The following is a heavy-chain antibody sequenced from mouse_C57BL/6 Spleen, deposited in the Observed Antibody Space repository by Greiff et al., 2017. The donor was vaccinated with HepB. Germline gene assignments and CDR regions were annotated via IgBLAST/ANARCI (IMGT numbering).Heavy chain of an antibody. J-gene: IGHJ1*03. CDR3: ARRVYYGSSYPWYFDV. V-gene: IGHV1-78*01. CDR2: IYPRDGST. D-gene: IGHD1-1*01. Sequence: VQLQESDAELVKPGASVKISCKVSGYTFTDHTIHWMKQRPEQGLEWIGYIYPRDGSTKYNEKFKGKATLTADKSSSTAYMQLNSLTSEDSAVYFCARRVYYGSSYPWYFDVWGTGTTVTVSS. CDR1: GYTFTDHT.